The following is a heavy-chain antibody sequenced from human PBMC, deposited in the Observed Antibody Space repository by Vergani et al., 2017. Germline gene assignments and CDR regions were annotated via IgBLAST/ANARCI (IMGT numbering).Heavy chain of an antibody. CDR3: AKTRYNWNDEVAYYVMDV. CDR1: GYTFSNYY. J-gene: IGHJ6*02. CDR2: VNTNTGNP. Sequence: QVQVVQSGAEVKKSGASVKVSCKTSGYTFSNYYMHWVRQAPGQGLEWMGWVNTNTGNPTYAQGFTGRFVFSLDTSVSTAYLQISSLKAEDTAVYYCAKTRYNWNDEVAYYVMDVWGQGTTVTVSS. V-gene: IGHV7-4-1*02. D-gene: IGHD1-20*01.